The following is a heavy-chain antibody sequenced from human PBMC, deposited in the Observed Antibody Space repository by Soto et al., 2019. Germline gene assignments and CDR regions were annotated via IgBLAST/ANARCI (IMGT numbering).Heavy chain of an antibody. CDR1: GGSFSGYY. D-gene: IGHD3-10*01. Sequence: SETLSLTCAVYGGSFSGYYWSWIRQPPGKGLEWIGEINHSGSTNYNPSLKSRVTISVDTSKNQFSLKLSSVTAADTAVYYCARARITMVRGVTTFDYWGQGTLVTVSS. CDR2: INHSGST. V-gene: IGHV4-34*01. J-gene: IGHJ4*02. CDR3: ARARITMVRGVTTFDY.